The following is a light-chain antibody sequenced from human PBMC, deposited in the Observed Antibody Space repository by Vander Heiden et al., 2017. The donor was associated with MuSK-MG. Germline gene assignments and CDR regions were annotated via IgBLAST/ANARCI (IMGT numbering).Light chain of an antibody. J-gene: IGKJ3*01. CDR3: QQHEIWPPYT. CDR2: GAS. Sequence: EVVMTQSPATLSVSPGQRAVLSCRASQSVNQNLAWYQQKPGQTPRLLIHGASTRASGNPARFSGSGYGTDFTLTISSRQSEDFAVYYCQQHEIWPPYTFGHGTKMDFK. V-gene: IGKV3-15*01. CDR1: QSVNQN.